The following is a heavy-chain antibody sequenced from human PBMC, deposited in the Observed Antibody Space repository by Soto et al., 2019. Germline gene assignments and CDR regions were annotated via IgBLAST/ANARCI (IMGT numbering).Heavy chain of an antibody. J-gene: IGHJ6*02. D-gene: IGHD6-19*01. Sequence: EVQLLESGGGLVQPGGSLRLSCAASGFTFSSYAMSWVRQAPGKGLEWVSAISGSGGSTYYADSVKGRFTISRDNSKNTLYLQMNSLRGEDTAVYYWAKGGVGSGWYYYYGMDVWGQGTTVTVSS. CDR2: ISGSGGST. V-gene: IGHV3-23*01. CDR3: AKGGVGSGWYYYYGMDV. CDR1: GFTFSSYA.